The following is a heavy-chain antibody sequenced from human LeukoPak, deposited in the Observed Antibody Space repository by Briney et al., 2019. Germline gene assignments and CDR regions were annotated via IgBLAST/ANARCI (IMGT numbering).Heavy chain of an antibody. Sequence: PGRFLRLSCAASGFTFSSYGMHWVRQAPGKGLEWVAVISSDGNNKNYVDSVKGRFTFSRDNSKNTLYLQMNSLRAEDTAVYYCAKGNDIGGYYYPHFDYWGQGTLVTVSS. D-gene: IGHD3-22*01. J-gene: IGHJ4*02. CDR2: ISSDGNNK. V-gene: IGHV3-30*18. CDR3: AKGNDIGGYYYPHFDY. CDR1: GFTFSSYG.